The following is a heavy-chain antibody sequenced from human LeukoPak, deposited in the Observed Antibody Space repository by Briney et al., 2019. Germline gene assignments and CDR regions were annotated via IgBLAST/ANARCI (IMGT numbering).Heavy chain of an antibody. D-gene: IGHD6-13*01. V-gene: IGHV3-7*04. CDR3: ARVGYSSSWIYYFDY. Sequence: GSLRLSCAASGFTFSSYWMSWVRQAPGKGLEWVANIKQDGGEKYYVDSVRGRFTISRDSAKNSLYLQMNSLRAEDTAVYYCARVGYSSSWIYYFDYWGQGTLVTVSS. CDR2: IKQDGGEK. CDR1: GFTFSSYW. J-gene: IGHJ4*02.